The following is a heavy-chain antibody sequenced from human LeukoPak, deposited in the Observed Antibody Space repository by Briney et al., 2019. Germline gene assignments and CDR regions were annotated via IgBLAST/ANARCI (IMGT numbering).Heavy chain of an antibody. J-gene: IGHJ3*02. CDR1: GFTFSSYA. CDR2: ISYDGSNK. CDR3: ARDPNHIVVVTATYDAFDI. D-gene: IGHD2-21*02. V-gene: IGHV3-30-3*01. Sequence: GGSLRLSCAASGFTFSSYAMHWVRQAPGKGLEWVAVISYDGSNKYYADSVKGRFTISRDNSKNTLYLQMNSLRAEDTAVYYCARDPNHIVVVTATYDAFDIWGQGTMVTVSS.